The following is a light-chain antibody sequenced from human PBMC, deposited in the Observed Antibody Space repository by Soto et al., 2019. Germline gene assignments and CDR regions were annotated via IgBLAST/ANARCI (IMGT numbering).Light chain of an antibody. CDR1: QSVSSSH. CDR3: QHYGTSPKP. J-gene: IGKJ1*01. Sequence: ELVLTQSPGTLSLSPGERATLSCRASQSVSSSHLAWYQQKPGQAPRLLILGASTRATGIPDRFSGSGSGTDFTLTISRLEPADFAVYYCQHYGTSPKPFGQGTKVDIK. CDR2: GAS. V-gene: IGKV3-20*01.